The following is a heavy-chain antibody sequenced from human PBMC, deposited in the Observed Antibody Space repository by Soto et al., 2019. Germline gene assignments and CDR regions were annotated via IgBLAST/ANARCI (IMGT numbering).Heavy chain of an antibody. CDR3: VTVCPRANSWFDY. CDR2: SRDKPQSYST. D-gene: IGHD3-16*01. J-gene: IGHJ4*02. V-gene: IGHV3-72*01. CDR1: ESTLSDHY. Sequence: SLRLSCAVSESTLSDHYIDWVRQAPGKGLEWVGRSRDKPQSYSTRYAASVKGRFIISRDDSKNMLYLQLNSLKSEDTGVYYCVTVCPRANSWFDYWGQGTPVTVSS.